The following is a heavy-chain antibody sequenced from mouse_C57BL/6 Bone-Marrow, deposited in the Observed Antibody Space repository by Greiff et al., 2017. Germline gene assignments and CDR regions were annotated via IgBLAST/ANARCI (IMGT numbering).Heavy chain of an antibody. V-gene: IGHV5-12*01. CDR3: ATRRFAY. Sequence: EVKLMESGGGLVQPGGSLKLSCAASGFTFSDYYMYWVRQTPEKRLEWVAYISNGGGSTYYPDTVKGRFTISRDNAKNTLYLQMSRLKSEDTAMYYCATRRFAYWGQGTLVTVSA. J-gene: IGHJ3*01. CDR1: GFTFSDYY. CDR2: ISNGGGST.